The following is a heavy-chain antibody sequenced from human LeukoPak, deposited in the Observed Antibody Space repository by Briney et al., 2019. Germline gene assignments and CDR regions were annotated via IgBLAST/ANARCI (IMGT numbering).Heavy chain of an antibody. J-gene: IGHJ4*02. CDR2: IRYDGSNK. CDR1: GFTFSSYG. V-gene: IGHV3-30*02. D-gene: IGHD5/OR15-5a*01. CDR3: ARDWSAAVYAPFDY. Sequence: GGSLRLSCAASGFTFSSYGMHWVRQAPGKGLEWVAFIRYDGSNKYYADSVKGRFTISRDNSENTLYLQMKSLRHEDTAVYYCARDWSAAVYAPFDYWGQGTLVTVSS.